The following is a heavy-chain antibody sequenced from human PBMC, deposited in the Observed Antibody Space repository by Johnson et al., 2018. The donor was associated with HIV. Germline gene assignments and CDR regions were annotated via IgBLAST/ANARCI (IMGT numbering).Heavy chain of an antibody. D-gene: IGHD1-1*01. CDR3: AKPSTESAFDI. Sequence: VQLVESGGGLVQPGRSLRLSCAASVFSFDDYAMHWVRLAPGKGLEWVSAISGSGGSTYYADSVKGRFTISRDNSKNTLYLQMNSLRAEDTAVYYCAKPSTESAFDIWGQGTMVTVSS. V-gene: IGHV3-23*04. J-gene: IGHJ3*02. CDR2: ISGSGGST. CDR1: VFSFDDYA.